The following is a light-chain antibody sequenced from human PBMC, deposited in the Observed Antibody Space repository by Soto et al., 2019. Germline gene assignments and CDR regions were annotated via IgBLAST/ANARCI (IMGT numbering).Light chain of an antibody. CDR2: GAS. J-gene: IGKJ1*01. Sequence: EIVLTQSPGTLSLSPGEGGTLSCRASQSVCSRCLAWYQQKPGQAPRLLIFGASSMATGIPDTFRGSGYGTDLTRTISRLEPEDSAVYYCQHYGSTPWTFGQGTKMQI. CDR1: QSVCSRC. CDR3: QHYGSTPWT. V-gene: IGKV3-20*01.